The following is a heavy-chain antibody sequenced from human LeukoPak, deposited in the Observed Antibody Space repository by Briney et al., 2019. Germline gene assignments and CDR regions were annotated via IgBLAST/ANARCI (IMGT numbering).Heavy chain of an antibody. CDR1: GFTFSSYS. V-gene: IGHV3-48*04. CDR3: ARGDDYVWGSYRYADY. Sequence: GGSLRLSCAASGFTFSSYSMNWVRQAPGKGLEWVSYISSSSSTIYYADSVKGRFTMSRDNAKNSLYLQMNNLRAEDTAVYYCARGDDYVWGSYRYADYWGQGTLVTVSS. CDR2: ISSSSSTI. J-gene: IGHJ4*02. D-gene: IGHD3-16*02.